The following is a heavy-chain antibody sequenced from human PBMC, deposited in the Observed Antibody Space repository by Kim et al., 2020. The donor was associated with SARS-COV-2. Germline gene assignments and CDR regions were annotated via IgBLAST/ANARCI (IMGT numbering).Heavy chain of an antibody. Sequence: GSTNYTPSLKSRVTISVDTSKNQFSLKLSSVTAADTAVYYCARSSYAFDIWGQGTMVTVSS. J-gene: IGHJ3*02. CDR2: GST. V-gene: IGHV4-34*01. CDR3: ARSSYAFDI.